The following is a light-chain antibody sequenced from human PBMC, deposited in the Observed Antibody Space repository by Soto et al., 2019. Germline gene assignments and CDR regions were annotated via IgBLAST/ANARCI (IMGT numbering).Light chain of an antibody. V-gene: IGLV4-69*01. J-gene: IGLJ3*02. CDR2: LNSDGSH. CDR3: QTWGTGFWV. Sequence: QLVLTQSPSASASLGASVKLTCTLSSGHSSYAIAWHQQQPEKGPRYLMKLNSDGSHSKGDGIPDRFSGSSSGAERYLTISRLQSEDEADYYCQTWGTGFWVFGGGTKVTVL. CDR1: SGHSSYA.